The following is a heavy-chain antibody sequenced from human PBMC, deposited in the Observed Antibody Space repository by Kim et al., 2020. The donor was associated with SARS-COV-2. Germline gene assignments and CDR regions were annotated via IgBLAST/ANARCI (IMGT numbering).Heavy chain of an antibody. J-gene: IGHJ4*02. Sequence: SETLSLTCTVSGGSISSYYWSWIRQPPGKGLEWIGYIYYSGSTNYNPSLKSRVTISVDTSKNQFSLKLSSVTAADTAVYYCASLAGYGDYNFDYWGQGTLVTVSS. V-gene: IGHV4-59*13. CDR2: IYYSGST. D-gene: IGHD4-17*01. CDR3: ASLAGYGDYNFDY. CDR1: GGSISSYY.